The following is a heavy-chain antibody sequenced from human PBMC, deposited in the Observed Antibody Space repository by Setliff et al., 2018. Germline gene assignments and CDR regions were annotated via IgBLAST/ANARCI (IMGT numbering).Heavy chain of an antibody. J-gene: IGHJ4*02. D-gene: IGHD1-1*01. CDR2: FTGGGGGGTT. V-gene: IGHV3-23*01. CDR3: ATRLGDF. CDR1: GITFSNYD. Sequence: GGSLRLSCEGSGITFSNYDMSWVRQAPGKGLEWVAVFTGGGGGGTTFYADSVRGRFTISRDDSKNTMSLQMNSLKTEGTAVYFCATRLGDFWGQGTLVTVSS.